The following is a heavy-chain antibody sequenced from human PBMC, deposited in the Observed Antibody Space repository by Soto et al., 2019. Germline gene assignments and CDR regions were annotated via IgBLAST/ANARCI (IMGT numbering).Heavy chain of an antibody. V-gene: IGHV1-18*04. J-gene: IGHJ6*02. D-gene: IGHD5-18*01. CDR3: AREAYVDTYYYYGMDV. CDR2: ISAYNGNT. CDR1: GYTFTSYG. Sequence: ASVKVSCKASGYTFTSYGISWVRQAPGQGLEWMGWISAYNGNTNYAQKLQGRVTMTTDTSTSTAYMELRSLRSDDTAVYYCAREAYVDTYYYYGMDVWGQGTTVTV.